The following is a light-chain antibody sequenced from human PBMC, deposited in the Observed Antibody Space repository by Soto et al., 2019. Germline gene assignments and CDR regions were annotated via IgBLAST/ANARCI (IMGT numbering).Light chain of an antibody. CDR1: QSVSSN. CDR3: QQYNNLPPG. CDR2: GAS. J-gene: IGKJ3*01. V-gene: IGKV3-15*01. Sequence: EIVMTQSPATLSVSPGERATLSCRASQSVSSNLAWYQQKPGQAPRLLIYGASTRATGIPARFSGSGSGTEFTLTISSLQSEDFAVYYCQQYNNLPPGFGPGTKVAIK.